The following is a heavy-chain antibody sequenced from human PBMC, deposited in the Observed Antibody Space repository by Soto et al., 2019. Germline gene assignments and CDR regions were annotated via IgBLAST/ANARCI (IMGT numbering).Heavy chain of an antibody. CDR2: IWYDGNND. CDR1: GFTFNSYG. J-gene: IGHJ4*02. CDR3: VGRGNQNWGDY. D-gene: IGHD3-10*01. V-gene: IGHV3-33*01. Sequence: GGSLRLSCAASGFTFNSYGMHWVRQAPGKGLEWVASIWYDGNNDYYADSVKGRLTISRDNSKNSLFLQMNSLRAEDTALYYCVGRGNQNWGDYWGQGTQVTV.